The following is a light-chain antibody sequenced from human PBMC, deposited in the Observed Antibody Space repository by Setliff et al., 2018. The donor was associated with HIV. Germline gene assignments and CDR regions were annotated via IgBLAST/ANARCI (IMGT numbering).Light chain of an antibody. CDR1: SSDVGNYNY. CDR2: EVT. J-gene: IGLJ1*01. V-gene: IGLV2-14*01. Sequence: LTQPASVSGSPGQSITISCTGTSSDVGNYNYVSWYQQHPGKAPKLMIYEVTYRPSGVSNRFSGSKSGNTASLTISGLQAEDEADYYCSSYTTNTTVVFGTGTKVTVL. CDR3: SSYTTNTTVV.